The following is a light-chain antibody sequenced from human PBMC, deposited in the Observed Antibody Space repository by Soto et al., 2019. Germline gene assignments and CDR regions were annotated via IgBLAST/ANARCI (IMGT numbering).Light chain of an antibody. CDR3: QQRSNWPSXT. CDR1: QSVSSY. J-gene: IGKJ5*01. V-gene: IGKV3-11*01. Sequence: EIVLTQSPATLSLSPGERATLSCRASQSVSSYLAWYQQKPGQAPRLLIYDASNRATGIPARFSGSGSGTDFTLTISSLEPEDFAVYYCQQRSNWPSXTFGQGTRLEIK. CDR2: DAS.